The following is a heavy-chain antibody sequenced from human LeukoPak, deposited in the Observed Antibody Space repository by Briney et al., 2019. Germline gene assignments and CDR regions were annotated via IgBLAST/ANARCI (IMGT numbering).Heavy chain of an antibody. CDR1: GYTFTSYG. CDR3: ARDGAAGYSYGYSGY. V-gene: IGHV1-18*01. Sequence: AASAKVSCTASGYTFTSYGISWVRQAPGQGLEWMGWISAYNGNTNYAQKLQGRVTMTTDTSTSTAYMELRSLRSDDTAVYYCARDGAAGYSYGYSGYWGQGTLVTVSS. J-gene: IGHJ4*02. D-gene: IGHD5-18*01. CDR2: ISAYNGNT.